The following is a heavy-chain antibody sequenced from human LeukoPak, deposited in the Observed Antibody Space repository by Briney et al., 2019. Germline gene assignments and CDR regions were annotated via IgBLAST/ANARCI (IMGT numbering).Heavy chain of an antibody. J-gene: IGHJ4*02. CDR3: AKGSLMTTVVILDY. V-gene: IGHV3-30*18. CDR2: ISYDGSNK. D-gene: IGHD4-23*01. CDR1: GFTFSLYG. Sequence: GGSLRLSCAASGFTFSLYGIHWVRQAPGKGLEWVAVISYDGSNKYYADSVKGRFTISRDNSKNTLYLQMNSLRAEDTAVYYCAKGSLMTTVVILDYWGQGTLVTVSS.